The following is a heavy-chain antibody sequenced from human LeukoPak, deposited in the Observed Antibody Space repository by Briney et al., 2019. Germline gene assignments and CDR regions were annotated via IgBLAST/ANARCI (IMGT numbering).Heavy chain of an antibody. Sequence: GGSLRLSCAASGFTFSSYWMHWVRHAPGKGLVWVSRINTDGSSTSYADSVKGRFTISRYNAKNTLYLQMNSLRAEDTAVYYWGREWSSTRFYSGKGIKGGLVDPWGPGTLVTVSS. V-gene: IGHV3-74*01. J-gene: IGHJ5*02. D-gene: IGHD2-2*01. CDR1: GFTFSSYW. CDR2: INTDGSST. CDR3: GREWSSTRFYSGKGIKGGLVDP.